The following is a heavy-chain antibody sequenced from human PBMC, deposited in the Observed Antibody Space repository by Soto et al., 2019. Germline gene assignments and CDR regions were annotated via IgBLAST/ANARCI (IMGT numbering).Heavy chain of an antibody. CDR3: VRENYYYGMDV. CDR1: GFTFSSYN. Sequence: GGSLRLSCVASGFTFSSYNMNWVRQAPGKGLEWVSSISSSSSYRDYADSVKGRFTTSRDNAKNSLYLQMNSLRAEDTALYYCVRENYYYGMDVWGQGTAVTVSS. V-gene: IGHV3-21*01. J-gene: IGHJ6*02. CDR2: ISSSSSYR.